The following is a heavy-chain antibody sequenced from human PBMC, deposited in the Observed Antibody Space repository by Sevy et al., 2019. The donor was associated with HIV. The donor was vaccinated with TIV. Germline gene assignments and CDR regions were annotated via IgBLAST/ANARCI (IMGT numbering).Heavy chain of an antibody. CDR2: INHSGST. CDR1: GGSFNGYY. Sequence: SETLSLTCAVYGGSFNGYYWSWIRQPPGKGLEWIGQINHSGSTNYNPSLKSRVTISVDTSKNQFSLKLSSVTAADTAVYYCARGLIVGATTYYYYYMDVWGKGTTVTVSS. D-gene: IGHD1-26*01. CDR3: ARGLIVGATTYYYYYMDV. V-gene: IGHV4-34*01. J-gene: IGHJ6*03.